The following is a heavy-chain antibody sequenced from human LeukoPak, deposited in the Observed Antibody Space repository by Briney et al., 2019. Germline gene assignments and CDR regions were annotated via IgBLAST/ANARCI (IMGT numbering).Heavy chain of an antibody. V-gene: IGHV3-30-3*01. CDR3: TTDLNYYDSSGYDY. Sequence: GGSLRLSCAASGFTFSSYAMHCVRQAPGKGLEWVAVISYDGSNKYYADSVKGRFTISRDNSKNTLYLQMNSLRAEDTAVYYCTTDLNYYDSSGYDYWGQGTLVTVSS. D-gene: IGHD3-22*01. CDR1: GFTFSSYA. J-gene: IGHJ4*02. CDR2: ISYDGSNK.